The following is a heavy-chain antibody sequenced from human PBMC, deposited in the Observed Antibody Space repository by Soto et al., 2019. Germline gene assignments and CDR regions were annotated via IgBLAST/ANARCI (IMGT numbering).Heavy chain of an antibody. D-gene: IGHD3-10*01. V-gene: IGHV1-18*01. CDR3: AGDQSFDRSYYYGIDV. CDR1: GYPFTHYG. Sequence: QVQLVQSGAEVKKPGASVKVSCKSSGYPFTHYGITWVRQAPGQGLEWMGWISPYNGNTNYGQTLQGRVTLTTDTSTSTIDMELRSLRSDDTAVYYCAGDQSFDRSYYYGIDVWGQGTTVTVSS. CDR2: ISPYNGNT. J-gene: IGHJ6*02.